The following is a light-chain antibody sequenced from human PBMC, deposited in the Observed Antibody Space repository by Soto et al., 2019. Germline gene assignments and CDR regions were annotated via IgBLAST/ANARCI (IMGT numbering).Light chain of an antibody. J-gene: IGKJ3*01. V-gene: IGKV3-11*01. CDR2: DAS. CDR3: QQRRNWPPFT. CDR1: QSVRSY. Sequence: EIVLTQSPATLSLSPGERATLSCRASQSVRSYLAWYQQKPGQAPRLLIYDASNRATGIPARFSGSGSGTDFTLTISSLEPEDFAVYYCQQRRNWPPFTFGPGTKVDIK.